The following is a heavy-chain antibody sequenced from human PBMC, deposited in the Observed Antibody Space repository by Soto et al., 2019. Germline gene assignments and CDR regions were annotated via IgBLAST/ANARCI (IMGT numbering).Heavy chain of an antibody. CDR2: MNPNSGYM. J-gene: IGHJ4*02. D-gene: IGHD4-17*01. Sequence: QVQLVQSGAEVKKPGASVKVSCKASGYTFTSYDINWVRQATGHGLEWLGWMNPNSGYMGYAQKFQGRVTMTRNTSIRTAYMELSSLRYEDTAVYYCARTIGDLDHWGQGTLVTVSS. CDR3: ARTIGDLDH. V-gene: IGHV1-8*01. CDR1: GYTFTSYD.